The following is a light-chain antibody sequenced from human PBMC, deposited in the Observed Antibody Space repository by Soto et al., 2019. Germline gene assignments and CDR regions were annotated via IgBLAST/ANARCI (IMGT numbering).Light chain of an antibody. V-gene: IGLV2-23*01. CDR2: EGT. CDR3: CAYVGALSYL. Sequence: QSRLRSPGSGCVSSGHTITISCTGTNNLVSWYQHHPGKAPKVVVYEGTKRPSGVSNRSSGSNSGGTASLTISGLQAKEEASYFCCAYVGALSYLFGPGTRVTV. J-gene: IGLJ1*01. CDR1: NNL.